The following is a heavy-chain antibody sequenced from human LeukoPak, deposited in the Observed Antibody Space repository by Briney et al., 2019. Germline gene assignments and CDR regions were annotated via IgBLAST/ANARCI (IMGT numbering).Heavy chain of an antibody. Sequence: GGSLRLSCAASGFTFNSYSMNWVRQAPGKGLEWVSSISSSGTYIYYADSVKGRFTISRDNAKNSLYLQMNSLRAEDTAVYYCARELSYGSGSYDYWGQGTLVTVSS. CDR3: ARELSYGSGSYDY. J-gene: IGHJ4*02. D-gene: IGHD3-10*01. CDR1: GFTFNSYS. V-gene: IGHV3-21*01. CDR2: ISSSGTYI.